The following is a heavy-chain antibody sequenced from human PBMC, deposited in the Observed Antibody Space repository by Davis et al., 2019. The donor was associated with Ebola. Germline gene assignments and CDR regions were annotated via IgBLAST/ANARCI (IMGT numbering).Heavy chain of an antibody. V-gene: IGHV3-30*18. Sequence: GESLKISCAASGFTFSNYGMHWVRQAPGKGLAWVAVISYDGSNKYYADSVKGRFTISRDNSKNTLYLQMNSLRAEDTAVFYCAKDYFDYWGQGTLVTVSS. J-gene: IGHJ4*02. CDR2: ISYDGSNK. CDR1: GFTFSNYG. CDR3: AKDYFDY.